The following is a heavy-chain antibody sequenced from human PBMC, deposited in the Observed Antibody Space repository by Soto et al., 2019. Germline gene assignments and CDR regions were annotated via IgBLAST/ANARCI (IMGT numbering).Heavy chain of an antibody. CDR1: GGSISSGGYY. Sequence: QVQLQESGPGRVKPSQTLSLTCTVSGGSISSGGYYWSWIRQHPGKGLEWIGYIYYSGSTYYNTSIKSRVTISVDTSKNQFSLKLSSVTAAATAVYYCARDGGIVGATAADYWGQGNLVTVSS. V-gene: IGHV4-31*03. J-gene: IGHJ4*02. D-gene: IGHD1-26*01. CDR2: IYYSGST. CDR3: ARDGGIVGATAADY.